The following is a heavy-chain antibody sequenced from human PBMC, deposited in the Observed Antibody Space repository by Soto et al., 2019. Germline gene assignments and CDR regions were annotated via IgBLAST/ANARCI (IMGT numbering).Heavy chain of an antibody. J-gene: IGHJ3*02. V-gene: IGHV3-30*18. Sequence: QVQLVESGGGVVQPGRSLRLSCAASGFTFSSYGMHWVRQAPGKGLEWVAVISYDGSNKYYADSVKGRFTISRDNSKNTLYLQMNSLRAEDTAVYYCAKDSYYYDSSGYAFDIWGQGTMVTVSS. CDR3: AKDSYYYDSSGYAFDI. CDR1: GFTFSSYG. D-gene: IGHD3-22*01. CDR2: ISYDGSNK.